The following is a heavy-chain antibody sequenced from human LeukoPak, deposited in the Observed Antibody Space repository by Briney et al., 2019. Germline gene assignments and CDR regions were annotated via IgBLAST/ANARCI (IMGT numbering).Heavy chain of an antibody. CDR1: GGSISSYY. D-gene: IGHD6-19*01. Sequence: MASETLSLTCTVSGGSISSYYWSWIRQPPGMGLEWIGYIYYSGSTNYNPSLKSRVTISVDTSKNQFSLKLSSVTAADTAVYYCARELYSSATNWFHPWGQGTLVTVSS. J-gene: IGHJ5*02. V-gene: IGHV4-59*01. CDR2: IYYSGST. CDR3: ARELYSSATNWFHP.